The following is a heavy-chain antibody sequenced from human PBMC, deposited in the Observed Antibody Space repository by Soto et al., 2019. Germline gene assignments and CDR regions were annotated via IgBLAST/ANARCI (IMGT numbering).Heavy chain of an antibody. D-gene: IGHD2-15*01. CDR3: ARGGPTGGSYKYNWFDP. V-gene: IGHV4-30-4*01. J-gene: IGHJ5*02. Sequence: SETLSLTCTVSGGPISSGDFYWSWIRQPPGRGLEWIGYISYSGSTYYNTSLKSRVTISVDTSKNQFSLKLNSVTAADTAVYYCARGGPTGGSYKYNWFDPWGQGTLVTVSS. CDR2: ISYSGST. CDR1: GGPISSGDFY.